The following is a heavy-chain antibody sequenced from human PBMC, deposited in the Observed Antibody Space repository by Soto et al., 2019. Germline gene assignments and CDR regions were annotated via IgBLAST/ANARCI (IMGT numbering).Heavy chain of an antibody. CDR3: AKDRSNSWSFDY. V-gene: IGHV3-30*18. Sequence: GGALRLSCAASVFIFSDHNMHWVRQAPGKGLEWVAVISYDGTNKYYADSVKGRFTISRDNSGNTLSLQMNSLGAGDTAVYYCAKDRSNSWSFDYWGQGTLVTVSS. CDR2: ISYDGTNK. J-gene: IGHJ4*02. D-gene: IGHD6-13*01. CDR1: VFIFSDHN.